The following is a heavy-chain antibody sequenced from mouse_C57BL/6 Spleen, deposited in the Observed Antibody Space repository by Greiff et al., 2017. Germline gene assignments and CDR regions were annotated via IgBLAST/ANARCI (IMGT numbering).Heavy chain of an antibody. V-gene: IGHV1-80*01. Sequence: QVQLQQSGAELVKPGASVKISCKASGYAFSSYWMNWVKQRPGKGLEWIGQIYPGDGDTNYNGKFKGKATLTAAKSSSTAYMQLSSLTSEDSAVYFFARWFQSSSYFDYWGQGTTLTVSS. CDR1: GYAFSSYW. D-gene: IGHD1-3*01. J-gene: IGHJ2*01. CDR3: ARWFQSSSYFDY. CDR2: IYPGDGDT.